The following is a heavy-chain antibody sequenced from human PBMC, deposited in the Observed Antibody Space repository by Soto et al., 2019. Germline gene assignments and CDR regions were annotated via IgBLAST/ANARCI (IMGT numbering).Heavy chain of an antibody. CDR3: AREGTAMVTTIDY. D-gene: IGHD5-18*01. Sequence: EVQLVESGGGLVQPGGSLRLSCAASGFTFSSYWMSWVRQAPGKGLEWVANIKQDGSEKYYVDSVKGRFTISRDNAKNSLYLQMNSLRAEDTAVYYCAREGTAMVTTIDYWGQGTLVTVSS. CDR1: GFTFSSYW. CDR2: IKQDGSEK. J-gene: IGHJ4*02. V-gene: IGHV3-7*01.